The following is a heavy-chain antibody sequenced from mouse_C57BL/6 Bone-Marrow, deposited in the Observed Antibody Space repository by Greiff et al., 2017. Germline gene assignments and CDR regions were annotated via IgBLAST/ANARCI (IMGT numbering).Heavy chain of an antibody. Sequence: EVQGVESGGGLVQPGGSMKLSCVASGFTFSNYWMNWVRQSPEKGLEWVAQIRLKSDNYATHYAESVKGRFTISSDDSKSSVYLQMNNLRAEDTGIYYCTLLLWPHWSQGTTLTVSS. D-gene: IGHD2-10*01. J-gene: IGHJ2*01. CDR3: TLLLWPH. CDR1: GFTFSNYW. CDR2: IRLKSDNYAT. V-gene: IGHV6-3*01.